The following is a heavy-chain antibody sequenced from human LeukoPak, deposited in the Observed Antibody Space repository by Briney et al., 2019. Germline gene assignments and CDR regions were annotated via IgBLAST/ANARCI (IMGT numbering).Heavy chain of an antibody. CDR2: ISYDGSNK. D-gene: IGHD3-9*01. Sequence: GGSLRLSCAASGFTFSSYAMHWVRQAPGKGLEWVAVISYDGSNKYYADSVKGRFTISRDNSKNTLYLQMNSLRAEDTAVYYCARDLNYDILTGYYIDYYYYGMDVRGQGTTVTVSS. V-gene: IGHV3-30-3*01. J-gene: IGHJ6*02. CDR3: ARDLNYDILTGYYIDYYYYGMDV. CDR1: GFTFSSYA.